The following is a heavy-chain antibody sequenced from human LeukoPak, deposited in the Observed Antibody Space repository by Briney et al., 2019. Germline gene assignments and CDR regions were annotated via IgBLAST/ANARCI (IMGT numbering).Heavy chain of an antibody. CDR1: GYTFTSYD. V-gene: IGHV1-8*01. Sequence: ASVTVSYKASGYTFTSYDINWVRQATGQGREWMGWMNPNSGNTGYAQKFQGRVTMTRNTSISTAYMELSSLRSEDTAVYYCAREAVAGTEGWFDPWGQGTLVTVSS. CDR2: MNPNSGNT. D-gene: IGHD6-19*01. CDR3: AREAVAGTEGWFDP. J-gene: IGHJ5*02.